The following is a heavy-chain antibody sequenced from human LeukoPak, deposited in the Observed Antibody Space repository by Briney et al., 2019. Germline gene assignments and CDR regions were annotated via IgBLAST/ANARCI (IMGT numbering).Heavy chain of an antibody. V-gene: IGHV3-48*03. CDR3: ARDRFEAYGDTELGY. CDR2: IGSSGSTV. CDR1: GFTFSAYE. J-gene: IGHJ4*02. D-gene: IGHD4-17*01. Sequence: PGGSLRLSCAASGFTFSAYEMNWVRQAPGKGLEWVSYIGSSGSTVYYADSVKGRFTISRDNAKNLLYLHMNSLRAEDTAVYYCARDRFEAYGDTELGYWGQGTLVTVSS.